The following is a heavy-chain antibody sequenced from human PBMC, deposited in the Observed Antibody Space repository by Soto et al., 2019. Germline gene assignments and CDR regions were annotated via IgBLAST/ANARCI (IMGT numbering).Heavy chain of an antibody. CDR1: GGTFSSYA. D-gene: IGHD6-6*01. Sequence: SVKVSCKASGGTFSSYAISWVRQAPGQGLEWMGGIIPIFGTANYAQKFQGGVTITADESTSTAYMELSSLRSEDTAVYYCARDTIAARPVDYYYGMDVWGQGTTVTVS. CDR2: IIPIFGTA. J-gene: IGHJ6*02. V-gene: IGHV1-69*13. CDR3: ARDTIAARPVDYYYGMDV.